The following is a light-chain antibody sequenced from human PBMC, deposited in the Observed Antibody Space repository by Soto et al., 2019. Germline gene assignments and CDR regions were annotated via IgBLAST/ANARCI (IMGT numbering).Light chain of an antibody. CDR1: TNDVGGYSY. V-gene: IGLV2-14*01. J-gene: IGLJ1*01. Sequence: QSVLTQPASVSGSPGQSITISCTGTTNDVGGYSYVSWYQQHPGKAPKLLIFEVSSRPSGVSNRFSGSKSGNTASLTISALQAEDEADYFCNSYSSSTSLPYVFGTGTKLTVL. CDR3: NSYSSSTSLPYV. CDR2: EVS.